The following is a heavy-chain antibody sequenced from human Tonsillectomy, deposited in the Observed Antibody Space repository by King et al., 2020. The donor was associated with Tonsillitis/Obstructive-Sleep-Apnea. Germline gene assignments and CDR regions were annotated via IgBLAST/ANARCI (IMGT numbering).Heavy chain of an antibody. D-gene: IGHD2-21*01. Sequence: QLVQSGAEVKKPGSSVKVSCKASGGTFSSYAISWVRQAPGQGLEWMGGIIPIFGTANYAQKFQGRVTMTADESTSTAFMELSSQRSEDTAVYYCARGGYCGGDCYSAFDIWGQGTMVTVSS. CDR2: IIPIFGTA. J-gene: IGHJ3*02. CDR3: ARGGYCGGDCYSAFDI. CDR1: GGTFSSYA. V-gene: IGHV1-69*01.